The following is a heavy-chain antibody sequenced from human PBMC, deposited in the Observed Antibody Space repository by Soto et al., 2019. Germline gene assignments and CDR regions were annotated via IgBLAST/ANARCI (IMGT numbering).Heavy chain of an antibody. V-gene: IGHV4-4*07. CDR1: GGSISSYY. CDR2: IYTSGST. Sequence: KTSETLSLTCTVSGGSISSYYWSWIRQPAGKGLEWIGRIYTSGSTNYNPSLKSRVTMSVDTSKNQFSLKLSSVTAADTAVYYCARSTPPVWGDSDFDYWGQGTLVTVSS. J-gene: IGHJ4*02. CDR3: ARSTPPVWGDSDFDY. D-gene: IGHD2-21*02.